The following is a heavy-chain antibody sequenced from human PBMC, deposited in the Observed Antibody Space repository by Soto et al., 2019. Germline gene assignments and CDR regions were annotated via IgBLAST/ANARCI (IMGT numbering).Heavy chain of an antibody. Sequence: GSLRLSCAASGFTFSTYAMDWVRQAPGKGLEWVSAISGSGGSTYYADSVKGRFTISRDNSKNTLYLQMNSLRAEDTAVYYCAKARHSSSWPLYYYYGMDVWGQGTTVTVS. CDR3: AKARHSSSWPLYYYYGMDV. D-gene: IGHD6-13*01. J-gene: IGHJ6*02. CDR2: ISGSGGST. CDR1: GFTFSTYA. V-gene: IGHV3-23*01.